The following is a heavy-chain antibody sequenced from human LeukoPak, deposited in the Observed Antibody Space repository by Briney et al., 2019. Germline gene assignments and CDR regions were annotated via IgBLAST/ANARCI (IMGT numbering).Heavy chain of an antibody. CDR1: GFTFSSYE. D-gene: IGHD6-13*01. J-gene: IGHJ4*02. V-gene: IGHV3-48*03. Sequence: GGSLRLSCAASGFTFSSYEMNAVRQAPGKGLEWVSYISSSGSTIYYADSVKGRFAISRDNAKNSLYLQMNSLRAEDTAVYYCARDGSRAAAVDYWGQGTLVTVSS. CDR3: ARDGSRAAAVDY. CDR2: ISSSGSTI.